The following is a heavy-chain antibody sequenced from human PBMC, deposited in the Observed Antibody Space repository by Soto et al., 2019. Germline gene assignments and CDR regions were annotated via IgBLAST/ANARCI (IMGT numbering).Heavy chain of an antibody. V-gene: IGHV4-28*01. Sequence: QVQLQESGPGLVKPSDTLSLTCAVSGYSITNVNWWAWLRHPPGKGLEWIGYIFHSGTTHYNPSLKSRVTMTVDTSKNQFSLNLDSLTAEDTAVYYCARSPYADALDIWGQGTMVTVSS. CDR1: GYSITNVNW. J-gene: IGHJ3*02. CDR2: IFHSGTT. D-gene: IGHD2-2*01. CDR3: ARSPYADALDI.